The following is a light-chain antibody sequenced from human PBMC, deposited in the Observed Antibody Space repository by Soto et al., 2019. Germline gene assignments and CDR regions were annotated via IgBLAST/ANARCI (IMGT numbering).Light chain of an antibody. Sequence: EVVLTQSPGTLSLSPGERATLSCRTSRSDRNTYLAWYQQKPGQAPRLLIYGASSRATGIPDRFSGSGSGTDFTFTISRLELEDFAVYYCQQYGASPPVYAFGQGTKLEIK. CDR3: QQYGASPPVYA. J-gene: IGKJ2*01. CDR2: GAS. CDR1: RSDRNTY. V-gene: IGKV3-20*01.